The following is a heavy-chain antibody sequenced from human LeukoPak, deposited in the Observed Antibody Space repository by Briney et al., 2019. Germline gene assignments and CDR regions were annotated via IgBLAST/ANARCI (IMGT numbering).Heavy chain of an antibody. V-gene: IGHV4-39*01. D-gene: IGHD3-9*01. Sequence: SETLSLTRTVSGGSISSSSYYWGWIRQPPGKGLEWIGSIYYSGSTYYNPSLKSRVTISVDTSKNQFSLKLSSVTAADTAVYYCARHDPDILTGLGYFDLWGRGTLVTVSS. CDR3: ARHDPDILTGLGYFDL. CDR2: IYYSGST. J-gene: IGHJ2*01. CDR1: GGSISSSSYY.